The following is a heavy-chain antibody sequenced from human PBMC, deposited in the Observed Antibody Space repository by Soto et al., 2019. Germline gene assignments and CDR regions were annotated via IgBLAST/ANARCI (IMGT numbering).Heavy chain of an antibody. V-gene: IGHV4-4*02. D-gene: IGHD3-10*01. CDR3: ARESYGSGSYTSYHFDY. CDR2: IYHSGST. J-gene: IGHJ4*02. CDR1: GGSISSSNW. Sequence: QVQLQESGPGLVKPSGTLSLTCAVSGGSISSSNWWSWVRQPPGKALEWIGEIYHSGSTNYKPSLKSRVTISVDKSKNQFSLKLSSVTAADTAVYYCARESYGSGSYTSYHFDYWGQGTLVTVSS.